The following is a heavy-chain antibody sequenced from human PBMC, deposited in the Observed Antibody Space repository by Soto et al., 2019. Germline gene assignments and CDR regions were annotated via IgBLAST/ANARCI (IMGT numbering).Heavy chain of an antibody. CDR1: GFTVSSNY. V-gene: IGHV3-66*01. CDR3: AKDTYYYDRSGYYTYDH. D-gene: IGHD3-22*01. CDR2: IYSAGNT. Sequence: PGGSLRLSCAASGFTVSSNYMSWVRQAPGKGLEWISIIYSAGNTYYADSVKGRFTISRDNSKNTLDLQMNSLRAEDTAVYYCAKDTYYYDRSGYYTYDHWGQGTQVTVSS. J-gene: IGHJ4*02.